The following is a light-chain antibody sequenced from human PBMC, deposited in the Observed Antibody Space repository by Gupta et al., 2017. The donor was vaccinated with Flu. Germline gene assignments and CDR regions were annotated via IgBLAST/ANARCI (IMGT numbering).Light chain of an antibody. CDR3: MHDVPWPWT. Sequence: DVVMTQPPLSLNVILGESPSISSTSSERLVYMDGNPCLHWVQQRPGHSPRRLIHKVSNRDPRVPCRFSGSGSGTDFTLKLSSVDAEDVGVYYFMHDVPWPWTFGQGTKVEI. V-gene: IGKV2-30*01. CDR1: ERLVYMDGNPC. J-gene: IGKJ1*01. CDR2: KVS.